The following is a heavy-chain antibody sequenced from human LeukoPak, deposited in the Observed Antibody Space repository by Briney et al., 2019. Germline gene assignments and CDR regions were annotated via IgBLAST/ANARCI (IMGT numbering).Heavy chain of an antibody. CDR3: ARSGSGWFDR. CDR1: GFTFSSYW. D-gene: IGHD6-19*01. Sequence: GGSLRLSCTASGFTFSSYWMNWVRQAPGKGLVWVSRLNSDGSTTSYADSVKGRFTISRDNSKNTVYLQMNSLRVEDTAIYYCARSGSGWFDRWGQGTLVTVSA. V-gene: IGHV3-74*01. CDR2: LNSDGSTT. J-gene: IGHJ5*02.